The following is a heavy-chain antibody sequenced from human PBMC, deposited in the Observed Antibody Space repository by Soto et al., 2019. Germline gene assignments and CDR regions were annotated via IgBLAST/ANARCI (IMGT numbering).Heavy chain of an antibody. CDR3: ARVRQYCSGTSCYLDP. D-gene: IGHD2-2*01. CDR1: GGSISSSNW. J-gene: IGHJ5*02. V-gene: IGHV4-4*02. Sequence: SETLSLTCAVSGGSISSSNWWHWVRQPPGKGLEWIGEIHHSGTTNYNPSLKSRVAISVDKSKNQFSLKLNSVTAADTAVYYCARVRQYCSGTSCYLDPWGQGTLVTVSS. CDR2: IHHSGTT.